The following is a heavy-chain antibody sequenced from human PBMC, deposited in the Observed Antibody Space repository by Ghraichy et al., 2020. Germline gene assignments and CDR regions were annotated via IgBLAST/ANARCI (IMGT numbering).Heavy chain of an antibody. CDR1: GGSISSSGYY. Sequence: SETLSLTCTVSGGSISSSGYYWGWIRQPPGKGLEWIGTIYYSGVTYYSPSLKSRVTMSVDSSKNQFSLRLGSVTAADTAMYFCARHVPYSSDWYPFDFWGQGTLVTVSS. D-gene: IGHD6-19*01. CDR2: IYYSGVT. V-gene: IGHV4-39*01. J-gene: IGHJ4*02. CDR3: ARHVPYSSDWYPFDF.